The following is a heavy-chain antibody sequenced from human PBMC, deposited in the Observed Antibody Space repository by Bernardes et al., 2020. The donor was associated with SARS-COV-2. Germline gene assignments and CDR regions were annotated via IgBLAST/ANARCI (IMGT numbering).Heavy chain of an antibody. V-gene: IGHV1-69*04. Sequence: SVKVSCKASGGTFSSYTISWVRQAPGQGLEWMGRIIPILGIANYAQKFQGRVTITADKSTSTAYMELSSLRSEDTAVYYCARDLSTIFGVQTYYFDYWGQGTLVTVYS. D-gene: IGHD3-3*01. CDR1: GGTFSSYT. J-gene: IGHJ4*02. CDR3: ARDLSTIFGVQTYYFDY. CDR2: IIPILGIA.